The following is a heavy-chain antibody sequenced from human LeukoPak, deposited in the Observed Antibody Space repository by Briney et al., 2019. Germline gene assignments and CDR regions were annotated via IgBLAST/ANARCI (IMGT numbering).Heavy chain of an antibody. CDR3: ARGRWFGGH. D-gene: IGHD3-10*01. Sequence: GGTLRLSCAASGFTFSSYEMNWVRQAPGKGLEWVSYISSSGSTIYYADSVKGGFTISRDNAKNSLYLQMNSLRAEDTAVYYCARGRWFGGHWGQGTLVTVSS. V-gene: IGHV3-48*03. CDR1: GFTFSSYE. J-gene: IGHJ4*02. CDR2: ISSSGSTI.